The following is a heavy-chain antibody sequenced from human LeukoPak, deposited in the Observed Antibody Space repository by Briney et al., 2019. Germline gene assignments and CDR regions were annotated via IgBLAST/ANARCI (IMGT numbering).Heavy chain of an antibody. J-gene: IGHJ6*03. CDR1: GGSINSSLYH. Sequence: TSETLSLTCSVSGGSINSSLYHWGWLRQPPGKGLEWIGNVFHSGNAYYSPSLQGRVAISVDMSNNQFSLKLTSVTAGDTAVYYCARQIVGSSWNYYYSYMDVWGKGTSVTVSS. CDR2: VFHSGNA. D-gene: IGHD1-1*01. CDR3: ARQIVGSSWNYYYSYMDV. V-gene: IGHV4-39*01.